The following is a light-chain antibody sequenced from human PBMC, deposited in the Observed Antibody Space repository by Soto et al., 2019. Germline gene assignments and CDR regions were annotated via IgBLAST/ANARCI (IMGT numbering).Light chain of an antibody. Sequence: EIVMTQSPATLSVSPGERATLTCRASQSISSNLAWYQQKPGQAPRHVIYDASTRATGIPARFSGSGSGTEFTLTISSLQSEDFAVYYCQQYNNWPYTFGQGTKLEIK. CDR1: QSISSN. CDR3: QQYNNWPYT. CDR2: DAS. V-gene: IGKV3-15*01. J-gene: IGKJ2*01.